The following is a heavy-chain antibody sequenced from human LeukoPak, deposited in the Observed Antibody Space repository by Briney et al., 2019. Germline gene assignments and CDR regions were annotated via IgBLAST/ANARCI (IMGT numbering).Heavy chain of an antibody. CDR1: GGSISSSSYY. V-gene: IGHV4-39*07. Sequence: SETLSLTCTVSGGSISSSSYYWGWIRQPPGKGLEWIGSIYYSGSTYYNPSLKSRVTISVDTSKNQFSLKLSSVTAADTAVYYCARDRDYGSGSYYPDYWGQGTLVTVSS. CDR2: IYYSGST. J-gene: IGHJ4*02. D-gene: IGHD3-10*01. CDR3: ARDRDYGSGSYYPDY.